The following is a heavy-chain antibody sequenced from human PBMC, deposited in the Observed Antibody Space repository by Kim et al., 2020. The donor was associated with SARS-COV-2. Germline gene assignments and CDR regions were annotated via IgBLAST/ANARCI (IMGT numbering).Heavy chain of an antibody. D-gene: IGHD2-2*02. J-gene: IGHJ6*03. Sequence: ASVKVSCKASGYTFTSYAMNWVRQAPGQGLEWMGWINTNTGNPTYAQGFTGRFVFSLDTSVSTAYLQISSLKAEDTAVYYCARTGVVVVPAAIRYYYYYMDVWGKGTTVTVSS. V-gene: IGHV7-4-1*02. CDR1: GYTFTSYA. CDR3: ARTGVVVVPAAIRYYYYYMDV. CDR2: INTNTGNP.